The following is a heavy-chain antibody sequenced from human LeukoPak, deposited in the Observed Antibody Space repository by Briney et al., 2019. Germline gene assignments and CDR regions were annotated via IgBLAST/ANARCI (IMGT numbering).Heavy chain of an antibody. V-gene: IGHV3-15*01. D-gene: IGHD3-16*01. J-gene: IGHJ4*02. Sequence: GGSLRLSCAASGFTISNAWVSWVRQAPGKGLEWVGRIKSKTDGGTTDYAAPVKGRFTISRDDSRNTLYLQMNSLKTEDTAVYYCTRVNYAAFDYWGQGTLVTVSS. CDR1: GFTISNAW. CDR3: TRVNYAAFDY. CDR2: IKSKTDGGTT.